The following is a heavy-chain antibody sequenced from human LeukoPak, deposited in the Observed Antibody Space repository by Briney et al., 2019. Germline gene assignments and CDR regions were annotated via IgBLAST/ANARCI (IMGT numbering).Heavy chain of an antibody. J-gene: IGHJ3*02. V-gene: IGHV3-30*02. CDR3: ARPFTIFGVGSDAFDI. CDR2: IRYDGSNK. Sequence: GGSLRLSCAASGFTFSSYGMHWVRQAPGKGLEWVAFIRYDGSNKYYADSVKGRFTISRDNSKNTLYLQMNSLRAEDTAVYYCARPFTIFGVGSDAFDIWGQGTMVTVSS. D-gene: IGHD3-3*01. CDR1: GFTFSSYG.